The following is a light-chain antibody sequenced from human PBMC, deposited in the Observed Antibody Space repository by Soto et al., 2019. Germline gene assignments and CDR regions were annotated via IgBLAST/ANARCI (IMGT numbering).Light chain of an antibody. V-gene: IGKV3D-20*02. CDR2: GAS. CDR1: QNFGSTY. J-gene: IGKJ4*01. CDR3: QQRSNWPPT. Sequence: EVVLTQSPDTLSLSPGESATLSWRPSQNFGSTYLAWYQQKRGQAPRFLIYGASSRATGIPDRFSGSGSGTDFTLTISRLEPEDFAVYYCQQRSNWPPTFGGGTKVDIK.